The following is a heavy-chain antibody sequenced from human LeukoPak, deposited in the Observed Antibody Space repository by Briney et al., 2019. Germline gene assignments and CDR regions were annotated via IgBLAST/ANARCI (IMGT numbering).Heavy chain of an antibody. Sequence: SETLSLTCTVSGGSISSYYWSWIRQPPGKGLEWIGYIYYSGSTNYNPSLTSRGTLSVDTSKSRFSLKLSSVTAADPAVYYCARVGYSGYGYNFDNWGQGTLVTVSS. CDR1: GGSISSYY. CDR2: IYYSGST. V-gene: IGHV4-59*01. J-gene: IGHJ4*02. CDR3: ARVGYSGYGYNFDN. D-gene: IGHD5-12*01.